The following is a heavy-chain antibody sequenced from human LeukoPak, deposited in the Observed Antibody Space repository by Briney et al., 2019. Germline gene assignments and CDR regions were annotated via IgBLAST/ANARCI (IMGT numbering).Heavy chain of an antibody. V-gene: IGHV3-23*01. Sequence: PGGSLRLSCAASGFTFNIYAVSWVRQAPGTGLEWVSAISGSGGSTYYADSVKGRFTISRDNSKNTLYLQMNSLRAEDTAVYYCAKALGYCTNGVCRDFDYWGQGTLVTVSS. D-gene: IGHD2-8*01. CDR1: GFTFNIYA. CDR3: AKALGYCTNGVCRDFDY. J-gene: IGHJ4*02. CDR2: ISGSGGST.